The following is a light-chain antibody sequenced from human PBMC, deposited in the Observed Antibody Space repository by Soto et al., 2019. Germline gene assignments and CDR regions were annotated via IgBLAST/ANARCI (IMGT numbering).Light chain of an antibody. CDR3: SSYTSSSTHV. J-gene: IGLJ1*01. CDR2: EVT. CDR1: GSDVGGYDY. V-gene: IGLV2-14*01. Sequence: QSVLTQPGSGCGSTGQSILFSSNGNGSDVGGYDYVSWYQHHPGKAPKVMIYEVTNRPSGVSNRFSGSKPGNTASLTISGLLAEDEADYYCSSYTSSSTHVFGTETKVTVL.